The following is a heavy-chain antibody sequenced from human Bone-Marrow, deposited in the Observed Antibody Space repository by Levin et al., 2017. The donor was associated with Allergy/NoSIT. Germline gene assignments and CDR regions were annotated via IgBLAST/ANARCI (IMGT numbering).Heavy chain of an antibody. CDR2: VHFSGSV. V-gene: IGHV4-59*01. CDR1: GASFSSYY. J-gene: IGHJ4*02. D-gene: IGHD1-1*01. CDR3: ARGFWNAFFDY. Sequence: SETLSLTCTVSGASFSSYYWGWLRQSPGKRLEWIGHVHFSGSVNYNPSLKSRVTISVDASKKHFSLNLASVTAADTAVYFCARGFWNAFFDYWGQRILVSVSS.